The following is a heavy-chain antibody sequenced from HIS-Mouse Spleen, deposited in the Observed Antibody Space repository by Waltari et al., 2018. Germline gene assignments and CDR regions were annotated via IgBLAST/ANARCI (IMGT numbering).Heavy chain of an antibody. V-gene: IGHV4-39*07. CDR2: ISYCGGT. Sequence: QLQLQESGPGLVKPSETLSLTCTVSGGSISSSSYYWGWIRQPPGKGLGWIGSISYCGGTYYNPSLKSRVTTSVDTSKNQFSLKLSSVTAADTAVYYCAREIPYSSSWYDWYFDLWGCGTLVTVSS. CDR1: GGSISSSSYY. D-gene: IGHD6-13*01. CDR3: AREIPYSSSWYDWYFDL. J-gene: IGHJ2*01.